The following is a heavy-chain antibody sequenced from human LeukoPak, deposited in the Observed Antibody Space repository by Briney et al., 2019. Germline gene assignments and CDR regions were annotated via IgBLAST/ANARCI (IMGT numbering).Heavy chain of an antibody. D-gene: IGHD4-23*01. CDR3: ARTRHMVVTPFFVY. CDR1: GYTFTGYY. CDR2: INPNSGGT. Sequence: GASVKVSCKASGYTFTGYYMHWVRQAPGQGLEWMGRINPNSGGTNYAQKFQDRVTMTRDTSISTAYMELSRLRSDDTAVYYCARTRHMVVTPFFVYWGQGTLVTVSS. V-gene: IGHV1-2*06. J-gene: IGHJ4*02.